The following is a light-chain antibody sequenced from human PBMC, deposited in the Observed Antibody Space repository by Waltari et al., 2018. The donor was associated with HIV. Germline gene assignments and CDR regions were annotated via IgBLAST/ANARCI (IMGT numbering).Light chain of an antibody. CDR1: QSVNSNY. J-gene: IGKJ3*01. CDR2: GAS. CDR3: HQYGSSPVT. Sequence: EIVLTQSPGTLSLSPGERATLHCRASQSVNSNYVAWYQHTRGQAPRLVIYGASSRATGIPDRFSGSGSGTDFTLTIRRLEPEDSAVYFCHQYGSSPVTFGPGTKVDIK. V-gene: IGKV3-20*01.